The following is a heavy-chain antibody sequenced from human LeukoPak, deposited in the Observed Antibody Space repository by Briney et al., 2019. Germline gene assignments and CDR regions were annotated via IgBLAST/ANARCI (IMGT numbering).Heavy chain of an antibody. J-gene: IGHJ6*02. Sequence: GTSVKVSCKASGFTFTSSAVQWVRQAPGQGLEWMGGIIPIFGTANYAQKFQGRVTITADESTSTAYMELSSLRSEDTAVYYCASGYCSGGSCYPSYGMDVWGQGTTVTVSS. CDR3: ASGYCSGGSCYPSYGMDV. D-gene: IGHD2-15*01. V-gene: IGHV1-69*13. CDR2: IIPIFGTA. CDR1: GFTFTSSA.